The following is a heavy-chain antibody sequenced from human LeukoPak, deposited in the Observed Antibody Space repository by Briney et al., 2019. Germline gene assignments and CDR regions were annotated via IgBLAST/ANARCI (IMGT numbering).Heavy chain of an antibody. CDR3: VRDPDALDY. CDR1: GFTFSSYA. Sequence: GGSLRLSCVTSGFTFSSYAMNWVRQAPGKGLEWVSYIRSSGYPIHYADSVKGRFTISRDNAKSSVYLQMNSLRDEDTAVYYRVRDPDALDYWGQGTLVTVSS. V-gene: IGHV3-48*02. CDR2: IRSSGYPI. J-gene: IGHJ4*02.